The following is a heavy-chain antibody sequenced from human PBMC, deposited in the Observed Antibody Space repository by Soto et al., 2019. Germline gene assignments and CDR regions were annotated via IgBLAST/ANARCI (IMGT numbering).Heavy chain of an antibody. D-gene: IGHD6-19*01. J-gene: IGHJ4*02. V-gene: IGHV3-7*01. CDR1: GFTFSSHW. CDR2: IEQDGSDK. CDR3: ASSAHSSIFDY. Sequence: EVQLVESGGGLVQPGGSLRLSCAASGFTFSSHWMGWVRQAPGKGLEWVANIEQDGSDKYYVDSVKGRFTISRDNAKNLLYLQMNNLRAEDAAVYYCASSAHSSIFDYWGQGTLATVSS.